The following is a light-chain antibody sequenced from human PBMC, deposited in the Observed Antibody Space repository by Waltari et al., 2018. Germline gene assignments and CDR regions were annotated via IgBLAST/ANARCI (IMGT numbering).Light chain of an antibody. CDR1: QDINNF. CDR3: QPLDTLPPS. Sequence: DIQMTQSPSSLSASVGDRVTITCQASQDINNFLNWYQQKPGRAPSPLIYDASNLETGVLSRCSGSGSGTHFTLTISSLQTEDSATYYCQPLDTLPPSFGGGTKVEI. CDR2: DAS. V-gene: IGKV1-33*01. J-gene: IGKJ4*01.